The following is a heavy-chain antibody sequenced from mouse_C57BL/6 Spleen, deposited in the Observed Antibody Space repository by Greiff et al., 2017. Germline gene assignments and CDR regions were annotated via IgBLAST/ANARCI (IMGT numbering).Heavy chain of an antibody. CDR2: ISSGGSYT. CDR3: ARHVYYGSSDEWYFDV. CDR1: GFTFSSYG. J-gene: IGHJ1*03. V-gene: IGHV5-6*01. Sequence: EVKLVESGGDLVKPGGSLKLSCAASGFTFSSYGMSWVRQTPDKRLEWVATISSGGSYTYYPDSVKGRFTISRDNAKNTLYLQMSSLKSEDTAMYSCARHVYYGSSDEWYFDVWGTGTTVTVSS. D-gene: IGHD1-1*01.